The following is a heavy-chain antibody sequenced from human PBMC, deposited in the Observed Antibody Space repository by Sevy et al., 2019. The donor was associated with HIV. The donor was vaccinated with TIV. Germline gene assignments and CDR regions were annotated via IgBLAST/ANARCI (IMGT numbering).Heavy chain of an antibody. CDR3: AKNGGYGDRAPWYYYYMDV. V-gene: IGHV3-23*01. D-gene: IGHD4-17*01. CDR1: GFTFSSYA. CDR2: ISGSGGST. Sequence: GGSLRLSCAASGFTFSSYAMSWVRLAPAKGLEWVSAISGSGGSTDYADSVKGRFTISRDNSKNSLYLQMNSLRAEDTAVYYCAKNGGYGDRAPWYYYYMDVWGKGTTVTVSS. J-gene: IGHJ6*03.